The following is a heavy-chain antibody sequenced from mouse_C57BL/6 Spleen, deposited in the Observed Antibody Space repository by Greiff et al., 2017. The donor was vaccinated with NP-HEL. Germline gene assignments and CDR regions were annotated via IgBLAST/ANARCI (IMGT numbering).Heavy chain of an antibody. CDR1: GFTFSDYY. Sequence: EVQRVESEGGLVQPGSSMKLSCTASGFTFSDYYMAWVRQVPEKGLEWVANINYDGSSTYYLDSLKSRFIISRDNAKNILYLQMSSLKSEDTATYYCARVDYSNYVWFAYWGQGTLVTVSA. CDR2: INYDGSST. D-gene: IGHD2-5*01. J-gene: IGHJ3*01. V-gene: IGHV5-16*01. CDR3: ARVDYSNYVWFAY.